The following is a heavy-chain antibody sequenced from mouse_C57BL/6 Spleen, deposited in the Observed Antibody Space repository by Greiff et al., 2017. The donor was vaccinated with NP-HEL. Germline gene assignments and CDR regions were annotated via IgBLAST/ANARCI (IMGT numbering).Heavy chain of an antibody. CDR3: ARRATVGYFDY. D-gene: IGHD1-1*01. Sequence: QVQLQQSGAELAKPGASVKLSCKASGYTFTSYWMHWVKQRPGQGLEWIGMIHPNSGSTNYNEKFKSKATLTVDKSSSTAYMQLSSLTSEDSAVYYCARRATVGYFDYWGQGTTLTVSS. J-gene: IGHJ2*01. CDR1: GYTFTSYW. CDR2: IHPNSGST. V-gene: IGHV1-64*01.